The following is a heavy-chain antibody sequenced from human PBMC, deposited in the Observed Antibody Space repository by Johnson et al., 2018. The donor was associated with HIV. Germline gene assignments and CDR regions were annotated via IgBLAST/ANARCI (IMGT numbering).Heavy chain of an antibody. D-gene: IGHD4-23*01. Sequence: QVQLVESGGGLVQPGRSLRLSCAVSGLTFSNYGMHWVRQAPGKGLEWVAVMSYDGSNKYYADSVKGRFTISRDNSKNTLYLQMNSLRAEDTAVYYCAREGYGGWAFDIWGQGTMVTVSS. J-gene: IGHJ3*02. CDR2: MSYDGSNK. V-gene: IGHV3-30*19. CDR3: AREGYGGWAFDI. CDR1: GLTFSNYG.